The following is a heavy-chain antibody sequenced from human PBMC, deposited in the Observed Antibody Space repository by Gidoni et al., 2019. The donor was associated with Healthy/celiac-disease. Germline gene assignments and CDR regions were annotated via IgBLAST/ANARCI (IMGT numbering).Heavy chain of an antibody. CDR2: IYYSGST. Sequence: VQLQESGPGLVKPSETLSLTCTVSGGSISSYYWSWIRQPPGKGLEWIGYIYYSGSTNYNPSLKSRVTISVDTSKNQFSLKLSSVTAADTAVYYCARVEDYYGMDVWGQGTTVTVSS. CDR1: GGSISSYY. CDR3: ARVEDYYGMDV. V-gene: IGHV4-59*01. J-gene: IGHJ6*02.